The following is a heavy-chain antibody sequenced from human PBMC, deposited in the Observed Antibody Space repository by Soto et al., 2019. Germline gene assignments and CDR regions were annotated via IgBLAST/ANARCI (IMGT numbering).Heavy chain of an antibody. D-gene: IGHD2-15*01. J-gene: IGHJ4*02. Sequence: QVQLVQSGAEVKKPGASVKVSCKASGYTFTSYGLSWVRQAPGQGLEWMGWISAYNGNTNYAQKLQGRVTMTTDTSTSTAYMELRSLRSDDTAVYYCARDPHLVVAATGSFVDWGQGTLVTVSS. CDR1: GYTFTSYG. CDR2: ISAYNGNT. CDR3: ARDPHLVVAATGSFVD. V-gene: IGHV1-18*01.